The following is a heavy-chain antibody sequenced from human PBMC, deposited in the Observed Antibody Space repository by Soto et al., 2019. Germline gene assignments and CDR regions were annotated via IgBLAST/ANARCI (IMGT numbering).Heavy chain of an antibody. Sequence: GGSLRLSCAASGFTVSSNYMSWVRQAPGKGLEWVSVIYSGGSTYYADSVKGRFTISRDNSQNTLYLQMNSLRADDTAIYYCASSTMIVVITAWGQGTLVTVSS. CDR3: ASSTMIVVITA. J-gene: IGHJ5*02. D-gene: IGHD3-22*01. CDR1: GFTVSSNY. CDR2: IYSGGST. V-gene: IGHV3-66*01.